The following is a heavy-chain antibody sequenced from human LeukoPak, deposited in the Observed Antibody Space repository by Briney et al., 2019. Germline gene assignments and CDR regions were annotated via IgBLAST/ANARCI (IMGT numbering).Heavy chain of an antibody. Sequence: PGGSLRLSCTASGFTFSIYSMNWVRQAPGKGLEWVSSISSSSSYIYYADSVKGRFTISRDNAKNSLYLQMNSLRAEDTAVYYCARDRYDYVWGSYRHYFDYWGQGTLVTVSS. D-gene: IGHD3-16*02. CDR1: GFTFSIYS. V-gene: IGHV3-21*01. J-gene: IGHJ4*02. CDR3: ARDRYDYVWGSYRHYFDY. CDR2: ISSSSSYI.